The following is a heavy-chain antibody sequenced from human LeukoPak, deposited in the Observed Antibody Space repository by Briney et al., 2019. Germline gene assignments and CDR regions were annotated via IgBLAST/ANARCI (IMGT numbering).Heavy chain of an antibody. Sequence: SETLSLTCTVSGGSISSYYWSWIRQTPGKGLEWIGYIYYSGSTNYNPSLKSRVTISVDTSKNQFSLKLSSVTAADTAVYYCARGGLRYFDYWGQGTLVTVSS. J-gene: IGHJ4*02. D-gene: IGHD3-9*01. CDR2: IYYSGST. V-gene: IGHV4-59*01. CDR1: GGSISSYY. CDR3: ARGGLRYFDY.